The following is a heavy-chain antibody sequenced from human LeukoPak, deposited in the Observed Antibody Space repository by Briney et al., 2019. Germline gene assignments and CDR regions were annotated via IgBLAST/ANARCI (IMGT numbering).Heavy chain of an antibody. Sequence: GESLKISCKGSGYSFTSYWISWVRQMPGKGLEWMGRIDPSDSYTNYSPSFQGHVTISADKSISTAYLQWSSLGASDTAVYYCARRGCNGGSCYAYWGQGTLVTVSS. CDR2: IDPSDSYT. J-gene: IGHJ4*02. CDR1: GYSFTSYW. CDR3: ARRGCNGGSCYAY. D-gene: IGHD2-15*01. V-gene: IGHV5-10-1*01.